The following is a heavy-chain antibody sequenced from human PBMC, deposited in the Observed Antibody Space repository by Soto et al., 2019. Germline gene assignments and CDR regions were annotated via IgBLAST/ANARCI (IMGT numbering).Heavy chain of an antibody. Sequence: QAQLQESGPGLVRPSGTLSLTCTVSRFSVTNNKYWNWVRQSPGKALEWIGEIYHSGATYYNPSLSGRASISTDKSKKQISLKLTSVTAAATVAYYCARDSRYCTDGGCSTMRDAFDVWGQGPLVAVSS. V-gene: IGHV4-4*02. D-gene: IGHD2-15*01. CDR2: IYHSGAT. J-gene: IGHJ3*01. CDR3: ARDSRYCTDGGCSTMRDAFDV. CDR1: RFSVTNNKY.